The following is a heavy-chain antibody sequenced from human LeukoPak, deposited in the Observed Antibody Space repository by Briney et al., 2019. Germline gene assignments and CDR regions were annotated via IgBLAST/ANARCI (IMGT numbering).Heavy chain of an antibody. CDR2: IYYSGST. D-gene: IGHD4-11*01. V-gene: IGHV4-39*01. Sequence: PSETLSLTCTVSGGSISSSSYYWGWIRQPPGEGLEWIGSIYYSGSTYYNPSLKSRVTISVDTSKNQFSRKLSSVTAADTAVYYCARHSDYSKAPFDYWGQGTLVTVSS. CDR3: ARHSDYSKAPFDY. J-gene: IGHJ4*02. CDR1: GGSISSSSYY.